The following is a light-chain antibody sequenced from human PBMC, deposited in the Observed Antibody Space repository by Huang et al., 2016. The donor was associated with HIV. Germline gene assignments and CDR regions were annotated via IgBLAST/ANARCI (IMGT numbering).Light chain of an antibody. CDR2: GAS. V-gene: IGKV1-39*01. CDR1: QSINKY. Sequence: DIQMTQSPSSLSASVGDRVIISCRASQSINKYLNWYQQMPGKAPKLLIYGASTLHRGVSSRFSGSGSGTDLTLTIGSLQPEDAATYYCQQSYKAPRTFGQGTLLEI. CDR3: QQSYKAPRT. J-gene: IGKJ2*01.